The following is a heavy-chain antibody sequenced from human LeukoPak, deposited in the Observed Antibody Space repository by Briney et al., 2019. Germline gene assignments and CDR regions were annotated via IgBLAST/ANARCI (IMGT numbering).Heavy chain of an antibody. Sequence: TSETLSLTCTVRIGSIRNNYWSWIRQPPGKGLEWIGYISYSGSSNYNPSLKSRATISLDTSESQFSLKLSSVTAADTAVYYCAIYLADTGMVGDYWGQGTLVTVSS. V-gene: IGHV4-59*08. J-gene: IGHJ4*02. CDR3: AIYLADTGMVGDY. D-gene: IGHD5-18*01. CDR1: IGSIRNNY. CDR2: ISYSGSS.